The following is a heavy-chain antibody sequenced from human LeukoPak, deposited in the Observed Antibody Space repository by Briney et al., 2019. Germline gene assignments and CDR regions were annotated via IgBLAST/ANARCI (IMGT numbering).Heavy chain of an antibody. CDR2: ISSSGST. CDR1: GDSISSGDYY. J-gene: IGHJ3*02. V-gene: IGHV4-61*02. Sequence: SETLSLTCTVSGDSISSGDYYWSWIRQPAGRGLEWIGRISSSGSTNYNPSLKSRVTISVDTSKDQFSLKLSSVTAADTAVYFCARGPYSYDSSGAFDIWGQGTMVTVSS. D-gene: IGHD3-22*01. CDR3: ARGPYSYDSSGAFDI.